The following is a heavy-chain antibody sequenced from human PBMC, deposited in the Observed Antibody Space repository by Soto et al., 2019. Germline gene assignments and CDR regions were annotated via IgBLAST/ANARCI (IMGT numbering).Heavy chain of an antibody. CDR2: IYYSGST. CDR3: ARLIDYGDYGYFQH. Sequence: SETLSLTCTVSGCSISSGGYYWSWIRQHPGKGLEWIGYIYYSGSTYYNPSLKSRVTISVDTSKNQFSLKLSSVTAADTAVYYCARLIDYGDYGYFQHWGQGTLVTVSS. J-gene: IGHJ1*01. V-gene: IGHV4-31*03. CDR1: GCSISSGGYY. D-gene: IGHD4-17*01.